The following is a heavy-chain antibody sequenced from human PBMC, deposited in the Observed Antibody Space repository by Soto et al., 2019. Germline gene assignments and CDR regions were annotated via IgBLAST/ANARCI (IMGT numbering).Heavy chain of an antibody. V-gene: IGHV1-46*03. J-gene: IGHJ4*02. CDR2: INPSGGST. D-gene: IGHD6-13*01. Sequence: ASVKVSCKASGYTFTSYYMHWVRQAPGQGLEWMGIINPSGGSTSYAQKFQGRVTMTRDTSTSTVYMELSSLRSEDTAVYYCASGGSSSWYSFGTLGSYWAQGTLVTVSS. CDR3: ASGGSSSWYSFGTLGSY. CDR1: GYTFTSYY.